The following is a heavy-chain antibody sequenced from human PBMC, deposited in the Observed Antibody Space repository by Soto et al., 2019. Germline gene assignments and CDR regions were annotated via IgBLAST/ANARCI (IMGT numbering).Heavy chain of an antibody. V-gene: IGHV3-30*03. Sequence: QVQLVESGGGVVQPGRSLRLSCAASGFSFSSYGMQWVRQAPGKGLVWVAVISYDGSNKYYADSVKDRITISRDNSRKTLALEMNSLRAVDAGVYCCVPGQYFFDYCGHGTLVT. CDR1: GFSFSSYG. CDR3: VPGQYFFDY. J-gene: IGHJ4*01. CDR2: ISYDGSNK.